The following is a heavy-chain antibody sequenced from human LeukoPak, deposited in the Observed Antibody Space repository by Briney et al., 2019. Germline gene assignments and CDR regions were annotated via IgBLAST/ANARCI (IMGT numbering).Heavy chain of an antibody. D-gene: IGHD6-19*01. J-gene: IGHJ4*02. CDR1: GYTFTNYW. CDR2: IYPGDSDT. V-gene: IGHV5-51*01. Sequence: GESLKISCKGSGYTFTNYWIGWVRQMPGKGLEWMGIIYPGDSDTRYSPSFQGQVTISADKSISTAYLQWSSLKASDTAMYYCARASDSSGWIPFDYWGQGTLVTVSS. CDR3: ARASDSSGWIPFDY.